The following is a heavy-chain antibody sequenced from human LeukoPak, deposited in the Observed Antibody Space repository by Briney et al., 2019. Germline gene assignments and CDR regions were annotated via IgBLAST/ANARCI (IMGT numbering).Heavy chain of an antibody. J-gene: IGHJ5*01. D-gene: IGHD3-22*01. CDR2: IYSGGST. CDR3: ARDPTYYYASSGYYYDS. Sequence: PGGSLRLSCAASGFIVSSNYVSWVRQAPGKGLEWVSVIYSGGSTYYADSVKGRFTISRDNSKNTLYLQMNSLRAEDTAVYYCARDPTYYYASSGYYYDSRGQGTLVTVSS. CDR1: GFIVSSNY. V-gene: IGHV3-66*01.